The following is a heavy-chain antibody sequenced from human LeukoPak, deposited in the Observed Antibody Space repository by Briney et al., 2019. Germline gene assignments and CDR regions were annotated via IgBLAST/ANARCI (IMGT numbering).Heavy chain of an antibody. D-gene: IGHD1-26*01. CDR1: GYIFTGYF. CDR2: MNPNSGNT. Sequence: ASVKVSCKASGYIFTGYFIYWVRQATGQGLEWMGWMNPNSGNTGYAQKFQGRVTITRNTSISTAYMELSSLRSEDTAVYYCASTSGSYVYAFDIWGQGTMVTVSS. CDR3: ASTSGSYVYAFDI. V-gene: IGHV1-8*03. J-gene: IGHJ3*02.